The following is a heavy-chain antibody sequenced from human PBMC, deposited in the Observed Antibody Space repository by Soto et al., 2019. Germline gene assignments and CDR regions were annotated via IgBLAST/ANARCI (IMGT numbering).Heavy chain of an antibody. J-gene: IGHJ2*01. Sequence: EVQLVESGGGLVQPGRSLRLSCAASGFTFDDYAMHWVRQAPGKGLEWVSGISWNSGSIGYADSVKGRFTISRDNAKNSLYLQMNSLRAEDTALYYCAKDTQLMNGLLPRYFDLWGRGTLVTVSS. CDR1: GFTFDDYA. CDR2: ISWNSGSI. D-gene: IGHD3-22*01. V-gene: IGHV3-9*01. CDR3: AKDTQLMNGLLPRYFDL.